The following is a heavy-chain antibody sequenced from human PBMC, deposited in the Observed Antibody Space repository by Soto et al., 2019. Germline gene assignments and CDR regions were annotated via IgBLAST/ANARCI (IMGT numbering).Heavy chain of an antibody. D-gene: IGHD1-1*01. Sequence: QVQLQQWGAGLLKPSETLSLTCAVFGGSVNSGNYYWSWIRQPPGKGLEWIGEMSHSGGTHFNPSLKSRGTISVDTSKNQFSLKMSSVTAADTAIYYCARVERGTATTVVDAFDIWGPGTMVTFSS. CDR3: ARVERGTATTVVDAFDI. CDR1: GGSVNSGNYY. J-gene: IGHJ3*02. V-gene: IGHV4-34*01. CDR2: MSHSGGT.